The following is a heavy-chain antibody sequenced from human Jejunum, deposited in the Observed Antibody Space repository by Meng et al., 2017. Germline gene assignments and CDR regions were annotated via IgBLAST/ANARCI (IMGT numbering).Heavy chain of an antibody. CDR2: ISYSGTT. J-gene: IGHJ5*02. CDR1: GGSMSSRSYY. Sequence: SETLSLTCTVSGGSMSSRSYYWGWIRQSPGQGLEWIGSISYSGTTYYNPSLKSRVTISVDTSKNQFSLKLSSVTAADTAIYYCARDLSDDSSGWYPSQTETWGQGTLVTVSS. V-gene: IGHV4-39*07. CDR3: ARDLSDDSSGWYPSQTET. D-gene: IGHD6-19*01.